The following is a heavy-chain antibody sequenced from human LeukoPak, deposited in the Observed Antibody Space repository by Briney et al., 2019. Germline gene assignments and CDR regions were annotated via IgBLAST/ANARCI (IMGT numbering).Heavy chain of an antibody. Sequence: PGGSLRLSCAASGFIFNDAWMSWVRQAPGKGLEWVGRIKSKADGGATDYAAPVKDRFTISRDDSKNTVFLQMNSLKIEDTAVYYCTTRGGSFSVFDFWGQGTLVTVSS. CDR2: IKSKADGGAT. J-gene: IGHJ4*02. CDR3: TTRGGSFSVFDF. V-gene: IGHV3-15*01. CDR1: GFIFNDAW. D-gene: IGHD1-26*01.